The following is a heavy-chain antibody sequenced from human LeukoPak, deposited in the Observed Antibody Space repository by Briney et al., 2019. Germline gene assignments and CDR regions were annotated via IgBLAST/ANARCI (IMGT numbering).Heavy chain of an antibody. V-gene: IGHV1-3*01. CDR3: ARTYDYGDYLDRYYGMDV. CDR2: INAGNGNT. J-gene: IGHJ6*02. CDR1: GYTFTSYA. D-gene: IGHD4-17*01. Sequence: GASVKVSCKASGYTFTSYAMNWVRQAPGQRLEWMGWINAGNGNTKYSQKFQGRVTITRDTSASTAYMELSSLRSEDTAVYYCARTYDYGDYLDRYYGMDVWGQGTTVTVSS.